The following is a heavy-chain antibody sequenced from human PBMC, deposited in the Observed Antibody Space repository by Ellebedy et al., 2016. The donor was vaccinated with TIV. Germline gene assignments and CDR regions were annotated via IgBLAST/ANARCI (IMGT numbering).Heavy chain of an antibody. CDR2: IYYSGST. CDR1: GGSISSYY. V-gene: IGHV4-59*12. Sequence: SETLSLTXTVSGGSISSYYWSWIRQPPGKGLEWIGYIYYSGSTYYNPSLKSRVTISVDTSKNQFSLKLSSVTAADTAVYYCARGGKQQLVRYFQHWGQGTLVTVSS. J-gene: IGHJ1*01. D-gene: IGHD6-13*01. CDR3: ARGGKQQLVRYFQH.